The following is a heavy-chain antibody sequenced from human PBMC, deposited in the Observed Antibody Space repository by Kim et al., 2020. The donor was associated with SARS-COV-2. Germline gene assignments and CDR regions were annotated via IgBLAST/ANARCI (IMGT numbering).Heavy chain of an antibody. CDR1: NDSLRSSDYY. CDR2: IYYTGTT. V-gene: IGHV4-39*01. J-gene: IGHJ4*02. D-gene: IGHD7-27*01. CDR3: ARQERANRGLCFDY. Sequence: SETLSLNCTVPNDSLRSSDYYWGWIRQPPGKGLEWIGSIYYTGTTYYKRSLRGRITISMDTSQNHFSLQLTSVGAADTAMYYCARQERANRGLCFDYWGPGVLVTVSS.